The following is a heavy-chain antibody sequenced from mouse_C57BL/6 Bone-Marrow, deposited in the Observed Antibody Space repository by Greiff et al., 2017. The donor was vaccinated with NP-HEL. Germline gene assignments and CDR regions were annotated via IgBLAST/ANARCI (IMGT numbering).Heavy chain of an antibody. D-gene: IGHD2-5*01. J-gene: IGHJ1*03. CDR2: IDPEDGET. CDR1: GFNIKDYY. V-gene: IGHV14-2*01. CDR3: ARNYSNYHWYFDV. Sequence: VQLKESGAELVKPGASVKLSCTASGFNIKDYYMHWVKQRTEQGLEWIGMIDPEDGETKYAPKFQGKATITADTSSNTAYLQLSSLTSEDTAVYYCARNYSNYHWYFDVWGTGTTVTVSS.